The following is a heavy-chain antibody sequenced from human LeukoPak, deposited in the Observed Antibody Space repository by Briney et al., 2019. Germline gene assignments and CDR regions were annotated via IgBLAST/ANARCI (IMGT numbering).Heavy chain of an antibody. V-gene: IGHV4-34*01. CDR2: INHSGST. CDR1: GGSFSGYY. Sequence: PSETLSLTCAVYGGSFSGYYWSWIRQPPGKGLEWIGEINHSGSTNYNPSLKSRVTISVDTSKNQFSLKLSSVTAADTAVYYCARGFRWWTTPFDYWGQGTLVTVSS. J-gene: IGHJ4*02. CDR3: ARGFRWWTTPFDY. D-gene: IGHD2-15*01.